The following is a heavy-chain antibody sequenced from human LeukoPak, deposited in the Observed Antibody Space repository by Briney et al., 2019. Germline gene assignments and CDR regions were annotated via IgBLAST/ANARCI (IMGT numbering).Heavy chain of an antibody. CDR3: AKDMGLLKYGDKLGF. D-gene: IGHD4-23*01. V-gene: IGHV3-9*01. CDR2: IIWNSGLI. Sequence: GGSLRLSCAASGFSFDEFAMHWVRQAPGKGLEWVAGIIWNSGLIGYADSVKGRFTISRDNARKSLYLQMNSLRPEDTALYYCAKDMGLLKYGDKLGFWGQGTLVTVSS. CDR1: GFSFDEFA. J-gene: IGHJ4*02.